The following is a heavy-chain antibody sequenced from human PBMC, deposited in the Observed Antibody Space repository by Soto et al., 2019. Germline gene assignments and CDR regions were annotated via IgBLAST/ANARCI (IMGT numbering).Heavy chain of an antibody. J-gene: IGHJ4*02. Sequence: ESGGGVVQPGRSLRLSCVASGFTFRNYAMFWVRQPPGKGLEWVAYIGHDGNLTLYADSVKGRFTISRDNSKNTVDLQMSRLRLDDTGSYYCARDGSMTISGRDDSWGQGTLVTVS. D-gene: IGHD3-3*01. CDR1: GFTFRNYA. CDR2: IGHDGNLT. CDR3: ARDGSMTISGRDDS. V-gene: IGHV3-33*08.